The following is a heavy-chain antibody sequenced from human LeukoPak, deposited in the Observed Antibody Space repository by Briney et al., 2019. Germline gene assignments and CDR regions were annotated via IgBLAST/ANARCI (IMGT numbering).Heavy chain of an antibody. CDR2: FDPEDGEI. D-gene: IGHD3-10*01. V-gene: IGHV1-24*01. J-gene: IGHJ4*02. CDR1: GFTLTELS. CDR3: ATMLRGIVVPRFDG. Sequence: GASVKVSCKVSGFTLTELSMHWVRQAPGKGLEWMGGFDPEDGEIIYAQNFQDRVTMTEDTSADTAYMELSSLRSDDTAVYYCATMLRGIVVPRFDGWGQGTLLTVSS.